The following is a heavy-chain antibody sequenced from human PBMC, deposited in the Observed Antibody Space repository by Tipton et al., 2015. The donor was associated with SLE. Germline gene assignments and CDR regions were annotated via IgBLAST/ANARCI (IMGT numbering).Heavy chain of an antibody. CDR3: TTDPWIQIPGAFDI. J-gene: IGHJ3*02. V-gene: IGHV3-15*01. D-gene: IGHD5-18*01. CDR2: IKSKTDGGTT. Sequence: SLRLSCTASGFTFGDYAMSWVRQAPGKGLEWVGRIKSKTDGGTTDYAAPVKGRFTISRDDSKNTLYLQMNSLKTEDTAVYYCTTDPWIQIPGAFDIWGQGTMVTVSS. CDR1: GFTFGDYA.